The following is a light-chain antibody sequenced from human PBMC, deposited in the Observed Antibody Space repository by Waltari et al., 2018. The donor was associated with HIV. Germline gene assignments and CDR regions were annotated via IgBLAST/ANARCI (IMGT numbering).Light chain of an antibody. J-gene: IGLJ2*01. CDR2: DDR. Sequence: SYVLTQPPSVSVAPGQTARITCGGNNIAATKSVHWYRLNPGQAPVVVIYDDRDRPSGIPDRFSGSNSGNTATLTISGTQAMDEADYYCQAWDKTVVFGGGTKLTV. V-gene: IGLV3-21*02. CDR1: NIAATKS. CDR3: QAWDKTVV.